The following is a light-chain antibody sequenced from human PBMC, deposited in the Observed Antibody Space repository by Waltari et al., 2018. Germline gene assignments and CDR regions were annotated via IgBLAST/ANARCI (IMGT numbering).Light chain of an antibody. Sequence: EIVLTQSPGTLSLSPGERATLSCRSSQSVSSSYLAWYQQKPGQAPRLLIYGASSRATVIPDRFRGSGSGTDFTLIISRLEPEDFAVYYCQQYGSSPFTFGGGTKVEIK. CDR3: QQYGSSPFT. CDR2: GAS. CDR1: QSVSSSY. V-gene: IGKV3-20*01. J-gene: IGKJ4*01.